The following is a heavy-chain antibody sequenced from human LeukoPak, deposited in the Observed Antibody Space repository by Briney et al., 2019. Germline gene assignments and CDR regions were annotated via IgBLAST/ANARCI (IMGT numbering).Heavy chain of an antibody. D-gene: IGHD3-10*01. J-gene: IGHJ4*02. CDR1: GGSISSSSYY. V-gene: IGHV4-39*01. CDR3: ARLDLYGSGSYDY. CDR2: IYCSGNT. Sequence: SETLSLTCTVSGGSISSSSYYWGWIRPPPGKGREWIRCIYCSGNTYYNPFLERRATPSVNSYKNLFSLKISSVTAADTAVFYCARLDLYGSGSYDYWGQGTLVTVSS.